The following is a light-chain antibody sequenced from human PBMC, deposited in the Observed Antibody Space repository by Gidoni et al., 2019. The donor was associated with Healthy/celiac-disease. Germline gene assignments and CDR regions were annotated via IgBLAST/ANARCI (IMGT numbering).Light chain of an antibody. CDR3: QQYGSSPFT. J-gene: IGKJ3*01. V-gene: IGKV3-20*01. CDR2: GAS. Sequence: EIVLTQSPGTLSLSPGERATLPCRASQSVSSSYLAWYQQKPGQAPRLLIYGASSRATGIPARFSGSGSGTDFTLTISSLEPEDFAVYYCQQYGSSPFTFGPXTKVDIK. CDR1: QSVSSSY.